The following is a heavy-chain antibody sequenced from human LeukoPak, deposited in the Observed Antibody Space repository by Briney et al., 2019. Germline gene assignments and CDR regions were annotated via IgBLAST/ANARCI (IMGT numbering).Heavy chain of an antibody. J-gene: IGHJ4*02. CDR3: ARHIPGGNNFFDS. D-gene: IGHD3-16*01. CDR1: GFTFNEHW. CDR2: IDEDGNKK. Sequence: GGSLRLSCAASGFTFNEHWMTWVRQAPGKGLEWVANIDEDGNKKYYVDSVEGRFSISRDNAKNSLYLQMNGLRAEDTAMYFCARHIPGGNNFFDSWGQGSLVTVSS. V-gene: IGHV3-7*01.